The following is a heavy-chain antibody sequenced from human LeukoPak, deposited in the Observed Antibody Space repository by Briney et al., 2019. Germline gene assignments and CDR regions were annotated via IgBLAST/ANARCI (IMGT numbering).Heavy chain of an antibody. CDR1: GFTFSSYS. D-gene: IGHD1-20*01. CDR3: ARELGITGTTAFDY. Sequence: GGSLRLSCAASGFTFSSYSVNWVRQAPGKGLEWVSSISSSSSYIYYADSVKGRFTISRDNAKNSLYLQMNSLRAEDTAVYYCARELGITGTTAFDYWGQGTLVTVSS. J-gene: IGHJ4*02. V-gene: IGHV3-21*01. CDR2: ISSSSSYI.